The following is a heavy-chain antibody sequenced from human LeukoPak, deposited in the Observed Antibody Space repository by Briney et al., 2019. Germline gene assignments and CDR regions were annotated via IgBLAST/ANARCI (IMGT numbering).Heavy chain of an antibody. CDR3: ASEYYYGSGSFSEGY. CDR2: IYSGGST. Sequence: PGGSLRLSCAASGFTFSSYGMHWVRQAPGKGLEWVSVIYSGGSTYYADSVKGRFTISRDNSKNTLYLQMNSLRAEDTAVYYCASEYYYGSGSFSEGYWGQGTLVTVSS. J-gene: IGHJ4*02. CDR1: GFTFSSYG. V-gene: IGHV3-53*01. D-gene: IGHD3-10*01.